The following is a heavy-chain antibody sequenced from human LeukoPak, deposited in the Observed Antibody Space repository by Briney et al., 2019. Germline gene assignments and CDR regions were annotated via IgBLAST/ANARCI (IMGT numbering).Heavy chain of an antibody. CDR3: AKDPYGTRFFDY. D-gene: IGHD2-2*01. J-gene: IGHJ4*02. CDR2: LSGSGYNT. CDR1: GFTFSSHA. V-gene: IGHV3-23*01. Sequence: GGSLRLSCAASGFTFSSHALSWVRQAPGKGLEWVSSLSGSGYNTYYADSVKGRFTISRDNSKNTVYLQMNSLRAEDTAVYYCAKDPYGTRFFDYWGQGTLVTVSS.